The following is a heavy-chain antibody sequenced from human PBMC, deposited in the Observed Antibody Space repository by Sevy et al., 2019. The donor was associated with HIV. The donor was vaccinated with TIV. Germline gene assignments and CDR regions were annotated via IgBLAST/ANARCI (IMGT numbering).Heavy chain of an antibody. CDR1: GFTFSRYS. J-gene: IGHJ4*02. V-gene: IGHV3-23*01. D-gene: IGHD3-22*01. Sequence: GGSLRLSCVASGFTFSRYSMNWVRQAPGKGLEWVSGISGSGGSGTKTNYADSVKGRFTISRDDSKNSLFLQLNSLRAEDTAIYYCARKYDSSGYFDYWGQGTLVTVSS. CDR3: ARKYDSSGYFDY. CDR2: ISGSGGSGTKT.